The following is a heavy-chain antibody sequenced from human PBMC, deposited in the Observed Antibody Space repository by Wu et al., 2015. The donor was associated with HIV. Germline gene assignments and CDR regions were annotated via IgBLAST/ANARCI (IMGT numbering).Heavy chain of an antibody. CDR1: GGAFKKES. D-gene: IGHD3-9*01. Sequence: QIRLVQSGAEVKKPGSSVMVSCKSSGGAFKKESITWVRRAPGQGLEWMAGVIPILQIPTYAQKFQGRLTITADESAATAYMELTSLTSEDTATYYCARRLVLAGSASDLWGQGTMVTVSS. CDR2: VIPILQIP. V-gene: IGHV1-69*12. CDR3: ARRLVLAGSASDL. J-gene: IGHJ3*01.